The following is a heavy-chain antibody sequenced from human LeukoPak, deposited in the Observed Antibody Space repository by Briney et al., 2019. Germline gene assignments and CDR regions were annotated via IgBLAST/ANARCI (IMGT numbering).Heavy chain of an antibody. J-gene: IGHJ4*02. CDR2: ISFDGRNK. D-gene: IGHD2/OR15-2a*01. Sequence: PGGSLRLSCAASGFTFSSYGFHWVRQAPGKGLEWVATISFDGRNKYFADSVKGRFAISRDKSKDRLYLQMNSLRIEDTAVFYCARDGEPIVIVHTAHFDYWGQGTLVTVSS. CDR3: ARDGEPIVIVHTAHFDY. V-gene: IGHV3-30*09. CDR1: GFTFSSYG.